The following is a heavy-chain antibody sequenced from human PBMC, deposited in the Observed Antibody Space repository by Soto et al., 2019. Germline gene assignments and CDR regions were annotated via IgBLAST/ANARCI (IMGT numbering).Heavy chain of an antibody. J-gene: IGHJ5*02. CDR2: IDPSDSYT. D-gene: IGHD3-3*02. CDR1: GYSFTSYW. V-gene: IGHV5-10-1*03. Sequence: VQSGAEVKKPGESLRISCKGSGYSFTSYWISWVRQMPGKGLEWMGRIDPSDSYTNYSPSFQVHVTISADKSISTAYLQWSSLKASDTAMYYCARHPPRGVHFWSGYGAWGQGTLVTVSS. CDR3: ARHPPRGVHFWSGYGA.